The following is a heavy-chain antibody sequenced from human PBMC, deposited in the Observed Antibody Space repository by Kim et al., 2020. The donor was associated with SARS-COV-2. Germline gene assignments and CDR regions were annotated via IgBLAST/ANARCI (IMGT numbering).Heavy chain of an antibody. J-gene: IGHJ4*02. V-gene: IGHV3-23*05. CDR3: AKTLWSARAFDY. D-gene: IGHD6-6*01. CDR2: T. Sequence: TYYVDSVKGRFTFSRDNSKNMLYLQMNGLKPEDTAVYYCAKTLWSARAFDYWGQGTLVTVSS.